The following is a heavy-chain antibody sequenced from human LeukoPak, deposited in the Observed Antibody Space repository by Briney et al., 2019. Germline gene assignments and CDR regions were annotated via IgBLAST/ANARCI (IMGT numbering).Heavy chain of an antibody. CDR1: GYTFTGYY. D-gene: IGHD5-12*01. CDR2: INPNSGGT. J-gene: IGHJ6*02. Sequence: GASVKVSCKASGYTFTGYYMHWVRQAPGQGLEWMGWINPNSGGTNYAQKFQGRVTMTRDTSISTAYMELSRLRSDDTAVYYCARDSEGYVPYYYGKDVWGQGTTVTVSS. V-gene: IGHV1-2*02. CDR3: ARDSEGYVPYYYGKDV.